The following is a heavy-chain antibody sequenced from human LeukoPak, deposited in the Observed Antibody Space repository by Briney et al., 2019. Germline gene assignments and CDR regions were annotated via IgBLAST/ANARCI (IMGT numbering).Heavy chain of an antibody. V-gene: IGHV3-48*03. Sequence: GGSLRLSCAASGFTFSSYEMNWVRQAPGKGLEWVSYISSSGSTIYYADSVKGRFTISRDNAKNSLCLQMNSLRAEDTAVYYCARDNGRDYDSSGYYSFFDYWGQGTLVTVSS. J-gene: IGHJ4*02. D-gene: IGHD3-22*01. CDR1: GFTFSSYE. CDR3: ARDNGRDYDSSGYYSFFDY. CDR2: ISSSGSTI.